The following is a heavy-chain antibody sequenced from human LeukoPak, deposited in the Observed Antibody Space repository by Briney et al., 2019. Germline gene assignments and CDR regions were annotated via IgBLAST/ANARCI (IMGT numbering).Heavy chain of an antibody. CDR1: GLTFSNAW. CDR3: ITDPGEWEPI. CDR2: IKSKTDGGTT. J-gene: IGHJ3*02. D-gene: IGHD1-26*01. V-gene: IGHV3-15*01. Sequence: GGSLRLSCAASGLTFSNAWMSWVLQAPGKGLEWVGRIKSKTDGGTTDYGAPVKGRFIISRDDSKNTLYLQMSGLKIEDTAVYFCITDPGEWEPIWGQGTMVTVSS.